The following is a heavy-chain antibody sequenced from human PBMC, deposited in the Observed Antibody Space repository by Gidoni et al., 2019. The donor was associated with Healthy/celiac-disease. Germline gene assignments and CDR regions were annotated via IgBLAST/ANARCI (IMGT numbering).Heavy chain of an antibody. CDR3: ARQIDYDFWSGSYYYGMDV. CDR1: GYSFTSHW. Sequence: EVQLVQSGAEVKKPGESLKISCKGSGYSFTSHWIGWVRQMPGKGLEWMGIIYPGDSDTRYSPSFQGQVTISADKSISTAYLQWSSLKASDTAMYYCARQIDYDFWSGSYYYGMDVWGQGTTVTVSS. J-gene: IGHJ6*02. D-gene: IGHD3-3*01. V-gene: IGHV5-51*01. CDR2: IYPGDSDT.